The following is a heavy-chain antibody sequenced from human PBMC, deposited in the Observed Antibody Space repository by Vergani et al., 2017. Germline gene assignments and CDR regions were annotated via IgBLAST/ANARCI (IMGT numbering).Heavy chain of an antibody. CDR2: IYYSGST. D-gene: IGHD1-7*01. CDR3: ARESGTTLDY. Sequence: QVQLQESGPGLVKHSETLSLTCTVSGGSVSSGSDYWSWIRQPPGKGLEWIGYIYYSGSTNSNPSLKSRVTISVDTSKNQSSLKLSSVTAADTAVSYCARESGTTLDYWGQGTLVTVSS. J-gene: IGHJ4*02. CDR1: GGSVSSGSDY. V-gene: IGHV4-61*01.